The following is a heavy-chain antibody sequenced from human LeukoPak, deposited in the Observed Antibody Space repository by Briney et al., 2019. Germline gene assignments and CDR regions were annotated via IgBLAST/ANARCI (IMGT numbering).Heavy chain of an antibody. CDR2: ISSSSSYI. CDR1: GFTFSSYG. D-gene: IGHD3-10*01. CDR3: ARDSGSAAFDI. V-gene: IGHV3-21*01. J-gene: IGHJ3*02. Sequence: GGSLRLSCAASGFTFSSYGMNWVRQAPGKGLEWVSSISSSSSYIYYADSVKGRFTISRDNAKNSLYLQMNSLRAEDTAVYYCARDSGSAAFDIWGQGTMVTVSS.